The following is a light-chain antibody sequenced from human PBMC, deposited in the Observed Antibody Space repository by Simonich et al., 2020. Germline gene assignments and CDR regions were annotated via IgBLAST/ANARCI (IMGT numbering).Light chain of an antibody. CDR2: AAS. Sequence: AIRMTQSPYSLSASTGDRVTITCRASQGISSYLDWCQQKPGKAPKLLIYAASTLQSGVPSRFSGIGSGTDFTFTISCLQSEDFATYYCQQSYSTPLTFGGGTKVEIK. CDR3: QQSYSTPLT. V-gene: IGKV1-8*01. J-gene: IGKJ4*01. CDR1: QGISSY.